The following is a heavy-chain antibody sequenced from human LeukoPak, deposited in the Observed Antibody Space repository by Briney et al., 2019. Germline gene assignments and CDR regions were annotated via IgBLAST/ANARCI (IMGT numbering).Heavy chain of an antibody. D-gene: IGHD4-17*01. CDR2: ITGDWSST. V-gene: IGHV3-74*03. CDR3: ARDTGWYFVL. Sequence: PGGSLTLSCAPSGFTFSCYWMHWVRQVTGKGLVWVLRITGDWSSTTYADSVERRFTISRDSPKNTVFPQIMPLSAGDRAVYYCARDTGWYFVLWGRGTLVTASS. J-gene: IGHJ2*01. CDR1: GFTFSCYW.